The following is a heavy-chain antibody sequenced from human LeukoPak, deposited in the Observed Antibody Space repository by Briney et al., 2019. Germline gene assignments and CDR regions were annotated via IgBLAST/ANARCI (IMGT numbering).Heavy chain of an antibody. Sequence: SETLSLTCAVSGYSISSGYYWGWIRQPSGKGLEWIGNKFHSGSTYSNPALKSRVTISVDTSKNQFSLKLSSVTAADTAVYYCASSTRGYTYGWYYFDYWGQGTLVTVSS. CDR3: ASSTRGYTYGWYYFDY. J-gene: IGHJ4*02. V-gene: IGHV4-38-2*01. D-gene: IGHD5-18*01. CDR1: GYSISSGYY. CDR2: KFHSGST.